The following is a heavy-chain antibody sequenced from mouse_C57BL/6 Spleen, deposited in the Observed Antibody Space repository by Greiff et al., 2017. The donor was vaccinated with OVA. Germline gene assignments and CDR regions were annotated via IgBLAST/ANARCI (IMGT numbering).Heavy chain of an antibody. CDR1: GFTFSDYG. CDR3: ARPGNGYWYFDV. V-gene: IGHV5-17*01. D-gene: IGHD2-1*01. J-gene: IGHJ1*03. CDR2: ISSGSSTI. Sequence: EVNLVESGGGLVKPGGSLKLSCAASGFTFSDYGMHWVRQAPEKGLEWVAYISSGSSTIYYADTVKGRFTISRDNAKNTLFLQMTSLRSEDTAMYYCARPGNGYWYFDVWGTGTTVTVSS.